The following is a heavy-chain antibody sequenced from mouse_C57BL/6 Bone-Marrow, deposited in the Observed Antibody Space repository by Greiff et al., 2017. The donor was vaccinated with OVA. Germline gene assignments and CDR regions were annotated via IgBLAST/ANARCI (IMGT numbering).Heavy chain of an antibody. CDR1: GYSFTDYH. J-gene: IGHJ1*03. D-gene: IGHD1-1*01. V-gene: IGHV1-39*01. CDR2: INPNYGTT. CDR3: ARERSYGSSYWYFDV. Sequence: EVQLQESGPELVKPGASVKISCKASGYSFTDYHMNWVKQSNGKSLEWIGVINPNYGTTSYNQKFKGKATLTVDQSSSTAYMQLNSLTSEDSAVYYCARERSYGSSYWYFDVWGTGTTVTVSS.